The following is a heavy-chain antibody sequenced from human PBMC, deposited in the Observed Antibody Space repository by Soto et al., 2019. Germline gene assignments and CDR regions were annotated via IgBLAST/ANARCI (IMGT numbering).Heavy chain of an antibody. Sequence: PSETLSLTCAVSGYSISSGYYWGWIRQPPGKGLERIGSIYHSGSTYYNPSLKSRVTISVDTSKNQFSLKLSSVTAADTAVYYCARGPPSAPFDYWGQGALVTVSS. J-gene: IGHJ4*02. D-gene: IGHD6-25*01. CDR1: GYSISSGYY. CDR2: IYHSGST. V-gene: IGHV4-38-2*01. CDR3: ARGPPSAPFDY.